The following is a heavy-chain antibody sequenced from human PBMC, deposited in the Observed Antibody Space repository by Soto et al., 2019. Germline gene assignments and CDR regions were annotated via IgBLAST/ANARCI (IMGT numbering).Heavy chain of an antibody. J-gene: IGHJ6*02. CDR2: INPKSGGT. CDR1: GYSFSDYH. Sequence: ASVKVSCKASGYSFSDYHIHWVRQAPGQGLEWLGRINPKSGGTSSAQKFQGWVTMTRDTSISTAYMELTRLRSDDTAVYFCARGHSTDCSNGVCSFFYNHEMDVWGQGTTVTVSS. D-gene: IGHD2-8*01. V-gene: IGHV1-2*04. CDR3: ARGHSTDCSNGVCSFFYNHEMDV.